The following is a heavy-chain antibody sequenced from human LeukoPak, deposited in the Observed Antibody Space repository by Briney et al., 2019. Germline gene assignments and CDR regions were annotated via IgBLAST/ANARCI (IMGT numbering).Heavy chain of an antibody. CDR1: GFTFSTYT. J-gene: IGHJ4*02. V-gene: IGHV3-21*01. Sequence: GGCLRLSCAASGFTFSTYTMNWVRQAPGKGLEWVSSISSGSSYIYYADSVKGRFTISRDNATNSLYLQMNSLRADDTAVYYCARVGGGSYSSDFWGQGTLVTVSS. D-gene: IGHD1-26*01. CDR3: ARVGGGSYSSDF. CDR2: ISSGSSYI.